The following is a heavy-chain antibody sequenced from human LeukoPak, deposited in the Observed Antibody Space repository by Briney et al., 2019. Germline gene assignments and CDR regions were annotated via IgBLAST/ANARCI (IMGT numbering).Heavy chain of an antibody. Sequence: ASLKVSCKASGYTFTGYYMHWVRPAPGQGLEWMGWINPNSGGANYAQKFQGRVTMTRNTSISTAYMELSRLRSDDTAVYYCARDYYGSGSYYPLDYWGQGTLVTVSS. CDR3: ARDYYGSGSYYPLDY. D-gene: IGHD3-10*01. V-gene: IGHV1-2*02. CDR2: INPNSGGA. J-gene: IGHJ4*02. CDR1: GYTFTGYY.